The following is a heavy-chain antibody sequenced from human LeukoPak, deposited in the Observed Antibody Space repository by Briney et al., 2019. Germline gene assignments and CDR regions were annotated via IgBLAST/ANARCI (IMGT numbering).Heavy chain of an antibody. CDR3: AKDGAAAGTGGWGYYYYYYMDV. CDR2: IWYDGSNK. CDR1: GFTFSSYA. Sequence: GGSLRLSCAASGFTFSSYAMSWVRQAPGKGLEWVAFIWYDGSNKYYADPEKGRFTISRDNSKNTLYLQMNSLRAEDTAVYYCAKDGAAAGTGGWGYYYYYYMDVWGKGTTVTIPS. V-gene: IGHV3-30*02. D-gene: IGHD6-13*01. J-gene: IGHJ6*03.